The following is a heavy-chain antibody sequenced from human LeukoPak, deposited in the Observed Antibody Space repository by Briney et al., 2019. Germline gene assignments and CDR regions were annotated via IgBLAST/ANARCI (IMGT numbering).Heavy chain of an antibody. Sequence: GGSLRLSCAASGFTFSDYNMNWVRQAPGKGLEWVSYITNGGSTIHHADSVKGRFTISRDNAKKTLYLQMNSLRAQDTAVYYCARSIGLTGGGVDVWGQGTTVTVSS. D-gene: IGHD3-9*01. CDR3: ARSIGLTGGGVDV. CDR1: GFTFSDYN. V-gene: IGHV3-11*01. J-gene: IGHJ6*02. CDR2: ITNGGSTI.